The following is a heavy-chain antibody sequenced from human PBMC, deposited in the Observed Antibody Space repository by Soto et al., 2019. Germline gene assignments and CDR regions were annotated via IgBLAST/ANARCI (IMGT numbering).Heavy chain of an antibody. Sequence: PGGSLRLSCAASGFTFSSYSMSWVRQAPGKGLEWVSGISGSGGSTYYADSVKGRFTISRDNSKNTLFLQMNSLRAEDTAVYYCAKDPTSGWYVYYWGQGTLVTVSS. CDR3: AKDPTSGWYVYY. J-gene: IGHJ4*01. CDR2: ISGSGGST. V-gene: IGHV3-23*01. D-gene: IGHD6-19*01. CDR1: GFTFSSYS.